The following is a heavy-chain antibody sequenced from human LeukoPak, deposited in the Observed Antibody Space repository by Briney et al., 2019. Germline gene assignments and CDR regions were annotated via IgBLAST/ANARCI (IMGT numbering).Heavy chain of an antibody. J-gene: IGHJ4*02. CDR1: GFTFSSYS. Sequence: GGSLRLSCAASGFTFSSYSMNWVRQAPGKGLEWVSSTSSSSSYIYYADSVKGRFTISRDNAKISLYLQMNSLRAEDTAVYYCARGSGIRYFDWLSYFDYWGQGTLVTVSS. V-gene: IGHV3-21*01. D-gene: IGHD3-9*01. CDR2: TSSSSSYI. CDR3: ARGSGIRYFDWLSYFDY.